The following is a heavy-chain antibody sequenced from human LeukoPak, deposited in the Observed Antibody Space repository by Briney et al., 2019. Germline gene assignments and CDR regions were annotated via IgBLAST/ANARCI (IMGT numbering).Heavy chain of an antibody. CDR3: ARLLWFGELSVNWFDP. Sequence: SETLSLTCTVSGGSISSYHWSWIRQPPGKGLEWIGYIYYSGSTNYNPSLKSRVTISVDTSKNQFSLKLSSVTAADTAVYYCARLLWFGELSVNWFDPWGQGTLVTVSS. J-gene: IGHJ5*02. V-gene: IGHV4-59*08. D-gene: IGHD3-10*01. CDR2: IYYSGST. CDR1: GGSISSYH.